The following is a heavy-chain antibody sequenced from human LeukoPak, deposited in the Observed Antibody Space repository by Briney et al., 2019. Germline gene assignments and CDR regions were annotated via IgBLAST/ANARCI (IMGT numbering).Heavy chain of an antibody. Sequence: SETLSLTCTVSGGSISSYYWSWLRQPAGKGLEWIGRIYTSGSTNYNPSLKSRVTMSVDTSKNQFSLKLTSVTAADTALYYCASYFRADFDFWGQGTLVTVSS. CDR3: ASYFRADFDF. D-gene: IGHD2/OR15-2a*01. J-gene: IGHJ4*02. V-gene: IGHV4-4*07. CDR2: IYTSGST. CDR1: GGSISSYY.